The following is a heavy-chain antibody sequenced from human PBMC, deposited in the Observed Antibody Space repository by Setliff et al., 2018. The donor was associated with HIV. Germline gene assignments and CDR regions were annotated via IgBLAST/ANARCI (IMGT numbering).Heavy chain of an antibody. J-gene: IGHJ4*02. CDR3: ARTLRAAAMGYFDY. Sequence: PSETLSLTCAVSGYSISSGYYWGWIRQPPGKGLEWIGGIHHSGSTYNNPSLKSRVTISVDTSKNQFSLKLTSVTAADTAVYYCARTLRAAAMGYFDYWGQGTLVTVSS. V-gene: IGHV4-38-2*01. CDR2: IHHSGST. D-gene: IGHD5-18*01. CDR1: GYSISSGYY.